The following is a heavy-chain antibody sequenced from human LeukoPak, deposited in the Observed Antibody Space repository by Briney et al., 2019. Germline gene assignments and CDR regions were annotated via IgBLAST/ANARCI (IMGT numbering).Heavy chain of an antibody. D-gene: IGHD6-19*01. CDR2: IRYHGSDK. J-gene: IGHJ4*02. Sequence: QPGESLRLSCAASGFTFSGSGMHWVRQAPGKGLEWVAFIRYHGSDKFYADSVKGRFTISRDNAKNSLYLQMDSLRAEDTALYYCGRDLSGWYGPDYWGQGTLVTVSS. CDR1: GFTFSGSG. CDR3: GRDLSGWYGPDY. V-gene: IGHV3-30*02.